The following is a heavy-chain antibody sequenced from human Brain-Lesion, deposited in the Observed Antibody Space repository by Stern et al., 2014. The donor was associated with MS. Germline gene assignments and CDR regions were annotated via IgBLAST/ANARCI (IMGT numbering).Heavy chain of an antibody. CDR2: TGGGGINT. J-gene: IGHJ3*02. CDR1: GFTFSRYA. CDR3: AKRVGATRESAFDI. D-gene: IGHD1-26*01. Sequence: EDQLVESGGGLVQPGGSLRLACAASGFTFSRYAMSWVSQAPGKGLEWVPGTGGGGINTFYADSVKGRFTTSRDNPKNTLYLQMNSLRAEDTAVYYCAKRVGATRESAFDIWGQGTMVTVSS. V-gene: IGHV3-23*04.